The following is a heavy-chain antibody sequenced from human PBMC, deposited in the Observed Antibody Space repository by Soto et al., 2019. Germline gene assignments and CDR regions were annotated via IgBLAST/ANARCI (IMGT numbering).Heavy chain of an antibody. Sequence: TSETLSLTCTVSGGSISSYYWSWIRQPPGKGLEWIGYIYYSGSTNYNPSLKSRVTISVDTSKNQFSLKLSSVTAADTAVYYCARGDFRLYYYYYMDVWGKGTTVTVSS. D-gene: IGHD3-3*01. V-gene: IGHV4-59*01. CDR3: ARGDFRLYYYYYMDV. CDR1: GGSISSYY. CDR2: IYYSGST. J-gene: IGHJ6*03.